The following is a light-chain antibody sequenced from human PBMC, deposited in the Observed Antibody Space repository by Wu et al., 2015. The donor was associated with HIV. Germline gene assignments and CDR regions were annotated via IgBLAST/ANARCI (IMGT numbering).Light chain of an antibody. CDR2: GAS. V-gene: IGKV3-15*01. CDR1: QSVISN. CDR3: QHYSSSLWT. J-gene: IGKJ1*01. Sequence: EIVMTQFPATLSVSPGERATLSCRASQSVISNLAWYQQKPGQAPRLLIYGASTRATGIPVRFSGSGSGTEFTLIISRLEPEDFAVYYCQHYSSSLWTFGQGTKVEIK.